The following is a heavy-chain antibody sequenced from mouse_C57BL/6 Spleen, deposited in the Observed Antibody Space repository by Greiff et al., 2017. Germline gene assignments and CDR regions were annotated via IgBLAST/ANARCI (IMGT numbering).Heavy chain of an antibody. CDR2: IRLKSDNYAT. CDR1: GFTFSNYW. D-gene: IGHD1-1*01. Sequence: EVQGVESGGGLVQPGGSMKLSCVASGFTFSNYWMNWVRQSPEKGLEWVAQIRLKSDNYATHYAESVKGRFTISRDDSKSSVYLQMNNLRAEDTGIYYCPGPPYYGSRGGYWGQGTTLTVSS. J-gene: IGHJ2*01. CDR3: PGPPYYGSRGGY. V-gene: IGHV6-3*01.